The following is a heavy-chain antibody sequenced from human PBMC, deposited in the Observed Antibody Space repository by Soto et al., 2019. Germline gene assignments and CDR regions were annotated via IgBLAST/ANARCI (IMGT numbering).Heavy chain of an antibody. CDR1: GGTFSSYA. Sequence: SVKVSCKASGGTFSSYAISWVRQAPGQGLEWMGGIIPIFGTANYAQKFQGRVTITADESTSTAYMELSSLRSEDTAVYYCARGKKERNTYYDFWSGYYNRNYYYYYGMDVWGQGTTFTVSS. CDR3: ARGKKERNTYYDFWSGYYNRNYYYYYGMDV. V-gene: IGHV1-69*13. J-gene: IGHJ6*02. CDR2: IIPIFGTA. D-gene: IGHD3-3*01.